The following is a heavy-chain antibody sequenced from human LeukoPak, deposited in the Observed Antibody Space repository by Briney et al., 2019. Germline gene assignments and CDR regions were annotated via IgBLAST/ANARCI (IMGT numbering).Heavy chain of an antibody. J-gene: IGHJ4*02. CDR2: IYYSGST. CDR1: GGSISSYY. V-gene: IGHV4-59*08. CDR3: AGGGYSYGPIDY. Sequence: SETLSLTCTVSGGSISSYYGSWIRQPPGKGPEWIGYIYYSGSTNYNPSLKSRVTISVDTSKNQFSLKLSSVTAADTAVYYCAGGGYSYGPIDYWGQGTLVTVSS. D-gene: IGHD5-18*01.